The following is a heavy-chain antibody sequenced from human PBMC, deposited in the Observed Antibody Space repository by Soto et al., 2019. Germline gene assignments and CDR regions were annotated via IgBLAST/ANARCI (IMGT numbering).Heavy chain of an antibody. J-gene: IGHJ4*02. Sequence: VASVKVSCKASGYTFTSYAMHWVRQAPGQRLEWMGWINAGNGNTKYSQKFQGRVTITRDTSASTAYMELSSLRSEDTAVYYCARDGKFGGLHLGELSLPYYWGQGTLVTVSS. V-gene: IGHV1-3*01. D-gene: IGHD3-16*02. CDR1: GYTFTSYA. CDR2: INAGNGNT. CDR3: ARDGKFGGLHLGELSLPYY.